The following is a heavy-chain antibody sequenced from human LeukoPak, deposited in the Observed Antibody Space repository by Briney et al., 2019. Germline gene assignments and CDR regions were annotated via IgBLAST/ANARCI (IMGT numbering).Heavy chain of an antibody. D-gene: IGHD6-13*01. CDR2: INHSGST. Sequence: PSETLSLTCAVYGGSFSGYYWSWIRQPPGKGLEWIGEINHSGSTNYNPSLKSRVTISVDTSKNQFSLKLSSVTAADTAVYYCARGRGSSSWCPFDYWGQGTLVTVSS. CDR3: ARGRGSSSWCPFDY. V-gene: IGHV4-34*01. CDR1: GGSFSGYY. J-gene: IGHJ4*02.